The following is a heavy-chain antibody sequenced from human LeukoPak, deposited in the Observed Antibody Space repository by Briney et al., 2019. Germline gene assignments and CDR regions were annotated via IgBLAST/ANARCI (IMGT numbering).Heavy chain of an antibody. J-gene: IGHJ3*02. D-gene: IGHD2-15*01. Sequence: SETLSLTCTVSGGSISSYYWSWIRQPPGKGLEWIGYIYYSGSTNYNPSLKSRVTMSVDTSKNQFSLKLSSVTAADTAVYYCARDLDIVVASDAFDIWGQGTMVTVSS. CDR2: IYYSGST. CDR1: GGSISSYY. V-gene: IGHV4-59*12. CDR3: ARDLDIVVASDAFDI.